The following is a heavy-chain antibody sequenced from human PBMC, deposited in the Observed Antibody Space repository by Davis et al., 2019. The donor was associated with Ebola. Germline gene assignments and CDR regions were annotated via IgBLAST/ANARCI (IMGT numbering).Heavy chain of an antibody. CDR1: GFTFSSYS. J-gene: IGHJ6*02. V-gene: IGHV3-48*04. D-gene: IGHD6-6*01. CDR2: ISSSSSTI. CDR3: ASHTMVEYSSSSGLFYYYYDMDV. Sequence: GGSLRLSCAASGFTFSSYSMNWVRQAPGKGLEWVSYISSSSSTIYYADSVKRRFTISRDNAKNSLYLQMNSLRAEDTAVYYCASHTMVEYSSSSGLFYYYYDMDVWGQGTTVTVSS.